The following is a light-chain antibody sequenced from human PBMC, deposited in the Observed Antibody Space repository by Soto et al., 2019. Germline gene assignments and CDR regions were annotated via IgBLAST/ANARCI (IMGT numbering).Light chain of an antibody. CDR2: GAS. CDR3: QQYNNWPWT. J-gene: IGKJ1*01. CDR1: QSVSSN. Sequence: EIVMTQSPATLSVSPGERATLSCRARQSVSSNLAWYQQKPGQAPRLLIYGASTRATGIPARFSGSGSGTEFTLTNSSLQSEDFAVYYCQQYNNWPWTFGQGTKVEIK. V-gene: IGKV3-15*01.